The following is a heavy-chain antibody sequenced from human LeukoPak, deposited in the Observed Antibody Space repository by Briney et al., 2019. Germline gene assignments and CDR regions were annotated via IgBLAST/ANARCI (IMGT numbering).Heavy chain of an antibody. J-gene: IGHJ5*02. Sequence: ASVKVSCKASGYTFSAYYMHWVRQAPGQGPEWMGRINPDSGGTKYAQKFQGRVTMTRDTSINTVYVELSSLRSDDTAVYYCAKAGHYDFNWFDPWGQGTLVTVSS. V-gene: IGHV1-2*06. CDR1: GYTFSAYY. D-gene: IGHD2/OR15-2a*01. CDR3: AKAGHYDFNWFDP. CDR2: INPDSGGT.